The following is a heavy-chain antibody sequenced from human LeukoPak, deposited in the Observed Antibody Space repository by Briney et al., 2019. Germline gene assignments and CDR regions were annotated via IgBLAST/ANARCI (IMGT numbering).Heavy chain of an antibody. Sequence: MTGGSLRLSCAASGFTFSSYSMNWVRQAPGKGLEWVSSISSSSSYIYYADSVKGRFTISRDNAKNSLYLQMNGLRAEDTAVYYCARDQGSGSYQDGFDYWGQGTLVTVSS. J-gene: IGHJ4*02. CDR1: GFTFSSYS. D-gene: IGHD3-10*01. CDR3: ARDQGSGSYQDGFDY. V-gene: IGHV3-21*01. CDR2: ISSSSSYI.